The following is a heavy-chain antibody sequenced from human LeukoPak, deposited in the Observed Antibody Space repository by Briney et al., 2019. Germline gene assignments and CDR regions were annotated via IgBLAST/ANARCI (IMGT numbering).Heavy chain of an antibody. J-gene: IGHJ4*02. V-gene: IGHV3-21*01. D-gene: IGHD3-10*02. Sequence: GGSLRLPCAASGFTFSSYSMNWVRQAPGKGLEWVSSISSSSSYKYYADSVKGRFTISRDNAKNSLYLQMNSLRAEDTALCYCARDPLEEACSSHFDYWGQGTLVTVSS. CDR2: ISSSSSYK. CDR3: ARDPLEEACSSHFDY. CDR1: GFTFSSYS.